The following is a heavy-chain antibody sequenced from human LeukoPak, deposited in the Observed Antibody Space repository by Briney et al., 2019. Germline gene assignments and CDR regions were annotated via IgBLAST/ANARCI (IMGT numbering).Heavy chain of an antibody. CDR2: ISYDGSEK. V-gene: IGHV3-30*18. D-gene: IGHD6-13*01. J-gene: IGHJ4*02. CDR1: GFTFRSHA. CDR3: ANGGIVSAGPDH. Sequence: GRSLRLSCEASGFTFRSHAIHWVRQAPGKGLEWVAVISYDGSEKYYADFVKGRFTISRDNSKNTVNLQMNNLRTEDTAVYFCANGGIVSAGPDHWGQGTLVTVSS.